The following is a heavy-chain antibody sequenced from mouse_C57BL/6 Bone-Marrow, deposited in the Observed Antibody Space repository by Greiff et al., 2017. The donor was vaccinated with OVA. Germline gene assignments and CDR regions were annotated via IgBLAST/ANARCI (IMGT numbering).Heavy chain of an antibody. CDR3: ARDGSWFAY. Sequence: EVQLVESGGGLVKPGGSLKLSCAASGFTFSSYAMSWVRQTPEKRLEWVATISDGGSYTYYPANVKGRFTIARDNAKNNLYLQMSHLKSEDTAMYYCARDGSWFAYWGQGTLVTVSA. V-gene: IGHV5-4*01. J-gene: IGHJ3*01. D-gene: IGHD2-2*01. CDR1: GFTFSSYA. CDR2: ISDGGSYT.